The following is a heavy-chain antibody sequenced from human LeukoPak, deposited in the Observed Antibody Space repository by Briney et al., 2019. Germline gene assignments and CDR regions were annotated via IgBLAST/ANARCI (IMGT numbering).Heavy chain of an antibody. J-gene: IGHJ6*02. V-gene: IGHV3-23*01. CDR1: GFTFSSCA. D-gene: IGHD3-3*01. CDR3: AKEVLRFLEWFGGGMDV. Sequence: GGSLRLSCAASGFTFSSCAMSWVRQAPGKGLEWVSAISGSGGSTYYADSVKGRFTISRDNSKNTLYLQMNSLRAEDTAVYYCAKEVLRFLEWFGGGMDVWGQGNTVTVSS. CDR2: ISGSGGST.